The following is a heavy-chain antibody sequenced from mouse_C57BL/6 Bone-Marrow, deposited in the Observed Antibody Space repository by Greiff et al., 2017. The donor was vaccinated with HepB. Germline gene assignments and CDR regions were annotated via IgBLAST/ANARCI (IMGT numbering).Heavy chain of an antibody. V-gene: IGHV10-1*01. Sequence: EVKLVESGGGLVQPKGSLKLSCAASGFSFNTYAMNWVRQAPGKGLEWVARIRSKSNNYATYYADSVKDRFTISRDDSESMLYLQMNNLKTEDTAMYYCVRQGGGIDYWGQGTTLTVSS. CDR1: GFSFNTYA. CDR2: IRSKSNNYAT. J-gene: IGHJ2*01. CDR3: VRQGGGIDY.